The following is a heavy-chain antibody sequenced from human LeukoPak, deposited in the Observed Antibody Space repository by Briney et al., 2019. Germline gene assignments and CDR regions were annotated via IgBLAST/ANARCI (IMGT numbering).Heavy chain of an antibody. D-gene: IGHD6-19*01. V-gene: IGHV3-23*01. CDR1: GLTFSNYA. J-gene: IGHJ4*02. CDR3: AKGPLTEVPGTTWDY. Sequence: GGSLRLSCAASGLTFSNYAMSWVRQAPGKGPEWVSDISGSSGVTHFADSVRGRFSISRDNSKNTLYLQMSSLRAEDTAVYYCAKGPLTEVPGTTWDYWGQGTLVTVSS. CDR2: ISGSSGVT.